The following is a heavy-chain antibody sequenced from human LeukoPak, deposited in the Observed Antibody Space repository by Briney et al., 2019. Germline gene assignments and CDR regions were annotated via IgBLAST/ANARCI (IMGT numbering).Heavy chain of an antibody. CDR1: GGSISSYY. J-gene: IGHJ6*02. CDR2: IYYSGST. V-gene: IGHV4-59*01. CDR3: ARGYYYYGMDV. Sequence: SETLSLTCTVSGGSISSYYWSWIRQPPGKGLEWIGYIYYSGSTNYNPSLKSRVTISVDTSKNQFSLKLSSVTAADTAVYYCARGYYYYGMDVWGQGTTVTVSS.